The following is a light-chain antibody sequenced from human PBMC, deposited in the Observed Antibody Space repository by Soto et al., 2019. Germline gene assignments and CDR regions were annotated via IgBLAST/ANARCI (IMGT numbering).Light chain of an antibody. CDR1: QGISTW. J-gene: IGKJ5*01. CDR2: GAS. Sequence: QMTQSPSFVSASVGDRFTITCRASQGISTWLAWYQKKAGKAPNLLIYGASNLHSGVPTRLRGSGYGTNLTITISSLKTEDFETYYCQQANSSTITFGQGTRLEIK. CDR3: QQANSSTIT. V-gene: IGKV1-12*01.